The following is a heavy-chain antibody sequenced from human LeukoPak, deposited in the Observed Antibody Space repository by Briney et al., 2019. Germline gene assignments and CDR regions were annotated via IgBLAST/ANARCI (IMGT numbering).Heavy chain of an antibody. Sequence: PGRSLRLSCAASGFTFSSYGMHWVRQAPGKGLEWVAVIWYDGSNKYYADSVKGRFTISRDNSKNTLYLQMNSLRAEDTAVYYCAKLTVRADDAFDIWGQGTMVTVSS. J-gene: IGHJ3*02. CDR3: AKLTVRADDAFDI. CDR2: IWYDGSNK. V-gene: IGHV3-33*06. CDR1: GFTFSSYG. D-gene: IGHD1-26*01.